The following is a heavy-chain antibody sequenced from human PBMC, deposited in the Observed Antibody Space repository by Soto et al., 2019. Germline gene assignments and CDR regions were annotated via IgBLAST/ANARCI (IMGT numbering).Heavy chain of an antibody. V-gene: IGHV3-23*01. CDR1: GFTFSSYA. CDR2: ISGSGGRT. J-gene: IGHJ4*02. D-gene: IGHD1-26*01. CDR3: ARRGSGSYYDY. Sequence: EVQLLESGGGLVQPGGSLRLSCAASGFTFSSYAMRWVRQAPGKGREWVSAISGSGGRTYYADSVKGRFTISRDNSKNTLYLQMNSLRAEYTAVYYCARRGSGSYYDYWGQGTLVTVSS.